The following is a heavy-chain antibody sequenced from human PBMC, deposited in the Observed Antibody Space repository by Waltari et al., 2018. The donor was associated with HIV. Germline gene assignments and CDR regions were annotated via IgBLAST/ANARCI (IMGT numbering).Heavy chain of an antibody. Sequence: QVQLHESGPGMVKPSETLSLTCAVSGYSISSDYYWGWIRQPPGKGLEWIGSASRSGSTYYGPSLKSRVTISLDTSKNQFSLKLNSVAAADTAVHYCGSGSRRGHSHGIDYWGQGTLVTVSS. V-gene: IGHV4-38-2*01. J-gene: IGHJ4*02. CDR2: ASRSGST. CDR3: GSGSRRGHSHGIDY. D-gene: IGHD5-18*01. CDR1: GYSISSDYY.